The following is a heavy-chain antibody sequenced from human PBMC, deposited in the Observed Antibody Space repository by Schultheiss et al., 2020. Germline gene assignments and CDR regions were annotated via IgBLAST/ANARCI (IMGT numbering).Heavy chain of an antibody. D-gene: IGHD6-13*01. J-gene: IGHJ5*02. CDR1: GGSISSGGYY. CDR3: ARGGHSSSWSDPLPWFDP. CDR2: IYYSGST. V-gene: IGHV4-31*03. Sequence: SETLSLTCTVSGGSISSGGYYWSWIRQHPWKGLEWIGYIYYSGSTYYNPSLKSRVTISVDTSKNQFSLKLSSVTAADTAVYYCARGGHSSSWSDPLPWFDPWGQGTLVTVSS.